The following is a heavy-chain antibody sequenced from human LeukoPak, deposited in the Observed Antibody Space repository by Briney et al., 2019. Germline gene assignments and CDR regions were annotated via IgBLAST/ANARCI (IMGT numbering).Heavy chain of an antibody. Sequence: GGSLRLSCAASGFTVSSNDMSWVRQAPGKGLEWVSLIYSGGSAYYADSVKGRFTISRDNSKNTLYLQMNSLRAEDTAVYYCARAGVDTAMVYYGMDVWGQGTTVTVSS. J-gene: IGHJ6*02. CDR3: ARAGVDTAMVYYGMDV. CDR2: IYSGGSA. V-gene: IGHV3-53*01. CDR1: GFTVSSND. D-gene: IGHD5-18*01.